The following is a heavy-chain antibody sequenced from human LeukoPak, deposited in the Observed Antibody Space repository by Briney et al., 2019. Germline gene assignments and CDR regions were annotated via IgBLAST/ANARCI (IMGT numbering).Heavy chain of an antibody. Sequence: ASVKVSCKASGCTFTSYCISWVRQAPGQGLEWTGWISAYNGNTNYAQKLQGRVTMTTDTSTRTAYMELRSLRSDDTAVSYCARCENGVCYKDNWFDPWGQGTLVTVSS. CDR3: ARCENGVCYKDNWFDP. CDR2: ISAYNGNT. D-gene: IGHD2-8*01. CDR1: GCTFTSYC. V-gene: IGHV1-18*01. J-gene: IGHJ5*02.